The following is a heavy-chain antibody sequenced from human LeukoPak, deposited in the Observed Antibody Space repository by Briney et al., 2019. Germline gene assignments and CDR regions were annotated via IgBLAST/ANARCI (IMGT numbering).Heavy chain of an antibody. Sequence: GGSLRLSCAASGFTFSTYAMRWVRQAPGKGLEWVSAISAGGATIYYADSVKGRFTISRDNSKNALYLQINSLRAEDTAVYYCAKDSGGTYFYYYYYMDVWGKGTTVTVSS. V-gene: IGHV3-23*01. J-gene: IGHJ6*03. CDR1: GFTFSTYA. D-gene: IGHD1-26*01. CDR3: AKDSGGTYFYYYYYMDV. CDR2: ISAGGATI.